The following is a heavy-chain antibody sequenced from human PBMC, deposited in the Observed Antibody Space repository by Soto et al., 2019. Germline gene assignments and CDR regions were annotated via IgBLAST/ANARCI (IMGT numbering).Heavy chain of an antibody. CDR3: AKDLHGSGWSFDQ. CDR1: GFTFSSYG. Sequence: PGRPLRLSSAASGFTFSSYGMHWVRKAPGKGLEWVSTISGSSVTTRYADSVKGRFIISRDHSKATLFLQMNSLRAEDTAIYYCAKDLHGSGWSFDQWGQGTVVTVPS. D-gene: IGHD6-19*01. V-gene: IGHV3-23*01. CDR2: ISGSSVTT. J-gene: IGHJ4*02.